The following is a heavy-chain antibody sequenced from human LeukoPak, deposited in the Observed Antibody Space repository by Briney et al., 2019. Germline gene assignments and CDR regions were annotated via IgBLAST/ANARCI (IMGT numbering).Heavy chain of an antibody. D-gene: IGHD6-6*01. J-gene: IGHJ4*02. CDR1: GYTFTSYG. Sequence: SVKVSCKASGYTFTSYGISWVRQAPGQGLEWMGWISAYNGNTNYAQKLQGRVTMTTDTSTSTAYMELRSLRSDDTAVYYCARDAHPRSQGFPKVVPSRSPRDGPGQYYFDYWGQGTLVTVSS. CDR2: ISAYNGNT. V-gene: IGHV1-18*04. CDR3: ARDAHPRSQGFPKVVPSRSPRDGPGQYYFDY.